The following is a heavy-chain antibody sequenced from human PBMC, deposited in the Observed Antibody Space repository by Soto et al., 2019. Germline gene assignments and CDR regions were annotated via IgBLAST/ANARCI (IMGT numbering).Heavy chain of an antibody. V-gene: IGHV1-69*01. Sequence: QLQLVQSGAEVKKPGSSVKVSCKASGGTFSNFAINWVRQAPGQGLEGMGGIIPVFGKAKYAQKVQGRVQFTADESTSTAYMEVNSLTSEDTAVYYCARGSPTTVTTWFDPWGQGTLVTVSS. CDR3: ARGSPTTVTTWFDP. CDR1: GGTFSNFA. CDR2: IIPVFGKA. D-gene: IGHD4-17*01. J-gene: IGHJ5*02.